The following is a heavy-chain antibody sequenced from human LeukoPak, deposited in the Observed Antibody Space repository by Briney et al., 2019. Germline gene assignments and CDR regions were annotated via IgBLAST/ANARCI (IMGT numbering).Heavy chain of an antibody. Sequence: XXXGWVRQPPGXGLEWILRIYRSGLTYYNPSLKSRVTISVDTSKNQFSLRVTSVTASDTAVYYCVSSSWAFDFWGQGTLVSVSS. CDR1: XX. J-gene: IGHJ4*02. CDR2: IYRSGLT. V-gene: IGHV4-39*01. D-gene: IGHD6-13*01. CDR3: VSSSWAFDF.